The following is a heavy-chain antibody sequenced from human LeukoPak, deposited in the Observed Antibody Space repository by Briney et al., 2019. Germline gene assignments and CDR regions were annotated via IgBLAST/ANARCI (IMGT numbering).Heavy chain of an antibody. D-gene: IGHD3-3*01. V-gene: IGHV3-7*01. CDR1: GFTFSSYA. CDR2: IKQDGSEK. CDR3: ARYDFWSGYYQANFDY. Sequence: GGSLRLSCAASGFTFSSYAMSWVRQAPGKGLEWVANIKQDGSEKYYVDSVKGRFTISRDNAKNSLYLQMNSLRAEDTAVYYCARYDFWSGYYQANFDYWGQGTLVTVSS. J-gene: IGHJ4*02.